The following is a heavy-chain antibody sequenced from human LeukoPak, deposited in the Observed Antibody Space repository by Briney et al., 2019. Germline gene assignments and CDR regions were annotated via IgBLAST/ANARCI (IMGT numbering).Heavy chain of an antibody. Sequence: PGGSLRLSCAASGFTFSSYEMSWVRQAPGKGLEWVSYISSSGSSIYYAYSVKGRFTISRDNAKNSVYLQMNSLRAADTALYYCAREDDGSGYCRGKCDYWGQGTLVTVS. CDR2: ISSSGSSI. V-gene: IGHV3-48*03. CDR1: GFTFSSYE. J-gene: IGHJ4*02. D-gene: IGHD3-22*01. CDR3: AREDDGSGYCRGKCDY.